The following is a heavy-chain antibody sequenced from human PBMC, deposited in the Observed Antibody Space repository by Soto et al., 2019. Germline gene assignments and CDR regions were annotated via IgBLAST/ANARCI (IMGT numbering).Heavy chain of an antibody. CDR1: GDALTAHY. V-gene: IGHV4-59*11. CDR3: ATSYRNDWYTY. CDR2: MHYTGFF. Sequence: SQARCLTFCVSGDALTAHYLTGCRQSPDKELEGIGYMHYTGFFHDNPSLKRRLTISVDRSKNQFTLQLTSVTVADTAVYYCATSYRNDWYTYWTQGTSVPVSS. D-gene: IGHD3-9*01. J-gene: IGHJ4*02.